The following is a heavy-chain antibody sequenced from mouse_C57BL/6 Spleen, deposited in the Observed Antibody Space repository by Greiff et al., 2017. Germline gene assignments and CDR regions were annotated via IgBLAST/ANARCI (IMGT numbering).Heavy chain of an antibody. CDR3: ARRGLRRGYWYFDV. V-gene: IGHV1-4*01. CDR1: GYTFTSYT. J-gene: IGHJ1*03. CDR2: INPSSGYT. D-gene: IGHD2-4*01. Sequence: VQLQQSGAELARPGASVKMSCKASGYTFTSYTMHWVNQRPGQGLEWIGYINPSSGYTKYNQKFKDKATLTADKSSSTAYMQLSSLTSEDSAVYYCARRGLRRGYWYFDVWGTGTTVTVSS.